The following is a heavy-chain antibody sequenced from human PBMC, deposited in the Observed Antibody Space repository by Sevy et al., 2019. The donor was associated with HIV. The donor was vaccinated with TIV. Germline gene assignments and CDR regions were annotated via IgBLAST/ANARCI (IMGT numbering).Heavy chain of an antibody. CDR2: ISGSGGST. D-gene: IGHD6-19*01. J-gene: IGHJ4*02. CDR3: ARGQWLAQTGYYFDY. CDR1: GFTFSSYA. Sequence: GESLKISCAASGFTFSSYAMSWVRQAPGKGLEWVSAISGSGGSTYYADSVKGRFTISRDNSKNTLYLQMNSLGAEDTAVYYCARGQWLAQTGYYFDYWGQGTLVTVSS. V-gene: IGHV3-23*01.